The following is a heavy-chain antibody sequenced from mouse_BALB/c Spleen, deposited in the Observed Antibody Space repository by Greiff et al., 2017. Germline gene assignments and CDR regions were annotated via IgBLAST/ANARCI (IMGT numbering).Heavy chain of an antibody. D-gene: IGHD4-1*01. CDR3: ARGGGLGLYFDY. Sequence: EVQGVESGGGLVKPGGSLKLSCAASGFTFSDYYMYWVRQTPEKRLEWVATISDGGSYTYYPDSVKGRFTISRDNAKNNLYLQMSSLKSEDTAMYYCARGGGLGLYFDYWGQGTTLTVSS. J-gene: IGHJ2*01. CDR2: ISDGGSYT. CDR1: GFTFSDYY. V-gene: IGHV5-4*02.